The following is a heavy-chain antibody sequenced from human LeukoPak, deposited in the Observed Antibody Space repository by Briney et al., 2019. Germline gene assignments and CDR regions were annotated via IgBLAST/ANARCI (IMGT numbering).Heavy chain of an antibody. J-gene: IGHJ4*02. V-gene: IGHV3-49*05. D-gene: IGHD3-10*01. CDR1: GFTFGDYA. Sequence: KSGGSLRLSCTASGFTFGDYAMSWFRQGPGKGLEWVVFIRSKAYGGTTEYAATVKGRFTISRDDSKSIGYLQINSLKTEDTAVYYCTRGGWFGELGDFDYWGQGTLVTVSS. CDR3: TRGGWFGELGDFDY. CDR2: IRSKAYGGTT.